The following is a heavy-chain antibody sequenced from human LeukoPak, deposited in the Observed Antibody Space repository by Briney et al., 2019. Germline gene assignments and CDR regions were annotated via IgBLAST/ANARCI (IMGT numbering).Heavy chain of an antibody. CDR3: ARSDSSSGRDWFDP. J-gene: IGHJ5*02. D-gene: IGHD6-6*01. V-gene: IGHV4-31*03. CDR2: IYYSGST. CDR1: GGSISSGGYY. Sequence: SETLSLTCTVSGGSISSGGYYWSWIRRHPGKGLEWIGYIYYSGSTYYNPSLKSRVTISVDTSKNQFSLKLSSVTAADTAVYYCARSDSSSGRDWFDPWGQGTLVTVSS.